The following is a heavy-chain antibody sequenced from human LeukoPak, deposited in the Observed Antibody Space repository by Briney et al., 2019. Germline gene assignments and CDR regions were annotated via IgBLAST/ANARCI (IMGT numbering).Heavy chain of an antibody. Sequence: SETLSLTCTVSGGSISSYYWSWIRQTAGKGLEWSGRIYTSGSVNYNPSLKSRVTISIETSKNQFSLKLSSVTAADTAVYYCARGSGSTTPFPFDYWGQGTLVTVSS. CDR1: GGSISSYY. CDR2: IYTSGSV. D-gene: IGHD1-26*01. J-gene: IGHJ4*02. V-gene: IGHV4-4*07. CDR3: ARGSGSTTPFPFDY.